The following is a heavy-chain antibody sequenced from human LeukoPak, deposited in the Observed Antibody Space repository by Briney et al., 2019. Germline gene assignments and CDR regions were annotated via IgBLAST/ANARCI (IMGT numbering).Heavy chain of an antibody. CDR1: GGSISSSSYY. CDR3: ARGYSLDY. Sequence: PSETLSLTCTVSGGSISSSSYYWGWIRQPPGKGLEWIGSIYYSGSTYYNPSLKSRVTISVDTSKNQFSLKLSSVTAADTAAYYCARGYSLDYWGQGTLVTISS. D-gene: IGHD1-26*01. V-gene: IGHV4-39*01. J-gene: IGHJ4*02. CDR2: IYYSGST.